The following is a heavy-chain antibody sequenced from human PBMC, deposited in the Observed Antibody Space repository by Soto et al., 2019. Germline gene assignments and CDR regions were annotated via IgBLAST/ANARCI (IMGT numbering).Heavy chain of an antibody. V-gene: IGHV3-48*03. CDR2: ISSSGSTI. CDR1: GFTFSSYE. Sequence: EVQLVESGGGLVQPGGSLRLSCAASGFTFSSYEMNWVRQAPGKGLEWVSYISSSGSTIYYADSVKGRFTISRDNAKNSLYLQMNSLGAEDTAGYYWARDQSLAARLAAYYYYYGMGVWGPGTTVTVSS. J-gene: IGHJ6*01. CDR3: ARDQSLAARLAAYYYYYGMGV. D-gene: IGHD6-6*01.